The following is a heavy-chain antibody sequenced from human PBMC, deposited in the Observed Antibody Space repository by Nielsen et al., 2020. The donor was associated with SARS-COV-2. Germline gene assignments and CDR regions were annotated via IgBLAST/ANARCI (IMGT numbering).Heavy chain of an antibody. Sequence: WIRQPPGKGLEWVGRIKSKTDGGTTDYAAPVKGRFTISRDDSKNTLYLQMNSLKTEDTAVYYCASIHSGYSYGVAVGGVDYWGQGTLVTVSS. D-gene: IGHD5-18*01. J-gene: IGHJ4*02. V-gene: IGHV3-15*01. CDR3: ASIHSGYSYGVAVGGVDY. CDR2: IKSKTDGGTT.